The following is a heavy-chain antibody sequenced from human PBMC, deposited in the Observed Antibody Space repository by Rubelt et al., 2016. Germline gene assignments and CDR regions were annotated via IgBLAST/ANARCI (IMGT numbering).Heavy chain of an antibody. V-gene: IGHV4-59*08. J-gene: IGHJ4*02. Sequence: QVQLQESGPGLAKPSETLSLTCTVSGGSINSYYWSWIRQPPGKGPAWLAYTHHSGETKYNPSLKSRLIISVDTSKNQLSLKLSSVTAADTAVDHCARQQPDTAAFDYWGQGVLVTVSS. D-gene: IGHD2-21*02. CDR2: THHSGET. CDR1: GGSINSYY. CDR3: ARQQPDTAAFDY.